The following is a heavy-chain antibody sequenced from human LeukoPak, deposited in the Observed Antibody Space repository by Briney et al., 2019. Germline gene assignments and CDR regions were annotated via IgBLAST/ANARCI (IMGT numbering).Heavy chain of an antibody. J-gene: IGHJ3*02. CDR1: GGSFSGYY. D-gene: IGHD3-22*01. V-gene: IGHV4-34*01. CDR3: ARDRYYYDSSGYYAFDI. Sequence: SETLSLTCAVYGGSFSGYYWSWIRQPPGKGLEWIGEINHTGSTNYNPSLKSRVTISVETSKNQFSLKLSSVTAADTAVYYCARDRYYYDSSGYYAFDIWGQGTMVTVSS. CDR2: INHTGST.